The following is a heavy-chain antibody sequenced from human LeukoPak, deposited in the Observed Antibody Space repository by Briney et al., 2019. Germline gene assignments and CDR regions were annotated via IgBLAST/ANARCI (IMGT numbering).Heavy chain of an antibody. Sequence: SETLSLTCTVSGGSISSYYGSWIRQPAGKGLEWIGRIYTSGSTNYNPSLKSRVTMSVDTSKNQFSLKLSSVTAADTAVYYCAREKFDKYSSGWYDKVDYYYYYMDVWGKGTTVTFSS. J-gene: IGHJ6*03. CDR2: IYTSGST. CDR1: GGSISSYY. CDR3: AREKFDKYSSGWYDKVDYYYYYMDV. D-gene: IGHD6-19*01. V-gene: IGHV4-4*07.